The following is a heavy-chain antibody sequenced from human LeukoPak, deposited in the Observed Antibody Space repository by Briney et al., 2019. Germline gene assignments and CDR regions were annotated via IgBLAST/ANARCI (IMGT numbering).Heavy chain of an antibody. V-gene: IGHV3-7*03. J-gene: IGHJ4*02. CDR3: AKGQYSGSYPFDY. D-gene: IGHD1-26*01. CDR1: GFTFSSYW. Sequence: GGSLRLSCGASGFTFSSYWMSWVRQTPGMGLEWVANIKEDGSEKNYVDSVKGRFTISRDNAKNSLYLQMNSLRAEDMALYYCAKGQYSGSYPFDYWGQGTLVTVSS. CDR2: IKEDGSEK.